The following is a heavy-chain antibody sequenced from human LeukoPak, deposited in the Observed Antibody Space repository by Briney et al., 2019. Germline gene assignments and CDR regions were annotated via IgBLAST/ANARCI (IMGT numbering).Heavy chain of an antibody. CDR3: ARCLPDDFWSGYSTYYYYMDV. Sequence: EASVKISCKASGGTFSSYAISWVRQAPGQGLEWMGGIIPIFGTANYAQKFQGRVTITTDESTSTAYMELSSLRSEDTAVYYCARCLPDDFWSGYSTYYYYMDVWGKGTTVTVSS. J-gene: IGHJ6*03. CDR2: IIPIFGTA. V-gene: IGHV1-69*05. CDR1: GGTFSSYA. D-gene: IGHD3-3*01.